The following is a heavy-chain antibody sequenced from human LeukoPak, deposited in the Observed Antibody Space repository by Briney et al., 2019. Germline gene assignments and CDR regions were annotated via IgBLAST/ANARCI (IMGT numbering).Heavy chain of an antibody. J-gene: IGHJ6*04. CDR1: GFPFSNSW. D-gene: IGHD1/OR15-1a*01. CDR2: IKSDGSGI. CDR3: AGGNSMDV. V-gene: IGHV3-7*03. Sequence: PGRSLRLSCAVSGFPFSNSWMYWVRQAPGKGLEGVANIKSDGSGISYVDSVKGRFIISRDNARNSLYLQMNRLRVEDTAVYFCAGGNSMDVWGKGTAVTVSS.